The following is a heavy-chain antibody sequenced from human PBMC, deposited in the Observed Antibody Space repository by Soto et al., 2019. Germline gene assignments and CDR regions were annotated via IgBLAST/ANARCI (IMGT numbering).Heavy chain of an antibody. CDR3: AKDLGYSNYYYYYGMDV. V-gene: IGHV3-43*01. Sequence: PGGSLRLSCAASGFTFDDYTMHWVRQAPGKGLEWVSLISWDGGSTYYADSVKGRFTISRDNSKNSLYLQMNSLRTEDTALYYCAKDLGYSNYYYYYGMDVWGQGTTVTVSS. J-gene: IGHJ6*02. D-gene: IGHD4-4*01. CDR2: ISWDGGST. CDR1: GFTFDDYT.